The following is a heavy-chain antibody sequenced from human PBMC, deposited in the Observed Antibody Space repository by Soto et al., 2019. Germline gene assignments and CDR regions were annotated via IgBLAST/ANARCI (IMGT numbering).Heavy chain of an antibody. CDR2: ISYDGSNK. V-gene: IGHV3-30*18. CDR1: GFTFSSYG. J-gene: IGHJ5*02. Sequence: GVSLRLSCSASGFTFSSYGMHWVRQAPGKGLEWVAVISYDGSNKYYADSVKGRFTISRDNSKNTLYLQMNSLRAEDTAVYYCAKDPSMLPLGGWIDPWCQGTLVTVSS. D-gene: IGHD2-15*01. CDR3: AKDPSMLPLGGWIDP.